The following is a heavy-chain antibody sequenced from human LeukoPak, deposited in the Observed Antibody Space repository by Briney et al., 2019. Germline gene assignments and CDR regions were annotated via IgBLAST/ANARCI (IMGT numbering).Heavy chain of an antibody. D-gene: IGHD1-26*01. CDR2: IRSKAYGGTT. CDR1: GFAFGDYA. V-gene: IGHV3-49*03. Sequence: GGSLRLSCTASGFAFGDYAMSWFRQAPGKGLEWVGFIRSKAYGGTTEYAASVKGRFTISRDDSKSIAYLQMNSLKTEDTAVYYCTRERLPGTFDYWGQGTLVTVSS. CDR3: TRERLPGTFDY. J-gene: IGHJ4*02.